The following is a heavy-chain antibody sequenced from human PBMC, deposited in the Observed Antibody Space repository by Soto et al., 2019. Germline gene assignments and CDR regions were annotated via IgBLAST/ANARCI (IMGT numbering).Heavy chain of an antibody. CDR2: ISYDGTNE. V-gene: IGHV3-30-3*01. CDR3: ARGYTAAPRTAHFDY. J-gene: IGHJ4*02. D-gene: IGHD6-13*01. CDR1: GFTFSSYA. Sequence: QVQLVESGGGVVQPGRSLRLSCAASGFTFSSYAMHWVRQAPGKGLEWVAVISYDGTNEFYADSVKGRFTISRDNYKNTLYLQMNSLRAEDTAVYYCARGYTAAPRTAHFDYWGQGTLVTVSS.